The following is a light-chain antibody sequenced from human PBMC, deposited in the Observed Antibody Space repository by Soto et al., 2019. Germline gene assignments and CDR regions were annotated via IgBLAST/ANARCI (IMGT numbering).Light chain of an antibody. CDR2: DAS. V-gene: IGKV1-5*01. J-gene: IGKJ2*01. CDR1: QSISTY. CDR3: QQYNSYPHT. Sequence: DIQMTQSPSTLSASVGDRVTITCRASQSISTYLAWYQQKPGKAPQLLIYDASSLESGVPSRFSGSGSGTEFTLTISSLQPDDFATYYCQQYNSYPHTFGKGTKLEIK.